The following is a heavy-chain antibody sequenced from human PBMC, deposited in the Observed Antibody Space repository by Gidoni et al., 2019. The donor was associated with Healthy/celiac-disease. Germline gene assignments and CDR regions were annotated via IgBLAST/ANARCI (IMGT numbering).Heavy chain of an antibody. CDR1: GYSFTSYW. Sequence: EVQLVQSGAEVKKPGESLKISCKGSGYSFTSYWIGWVRQMPGKGLEWMGIIYPGDSDTRYSPSLQGQVTISADKSISTAYLQWSSLKASDTAMYYCARQVEYSSSSGFFDYWGQGTLVTVSS. J-gene: IGHJ4*02. CDR2: IYPGDSDT. D-gene: IGHD6-6*01. V-gene: IGHV5-51*01. CDR3: ARQVEYSSSSGFFDY.